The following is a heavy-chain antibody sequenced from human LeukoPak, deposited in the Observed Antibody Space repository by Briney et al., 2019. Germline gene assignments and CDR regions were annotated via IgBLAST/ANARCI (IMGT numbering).Heavy chain of an antibody. V-gene: IGHV1-2*02. Sequence: APVKVSCKASGYTFTGYYMHWVRRAPGQGLEWMGWINPNSGGTNYAQKFQGRVTMTRDTSISTAYMELSRLRSDDTAVYYCARDRANWGSGGDYWGQGTLVTVSS. D-gene: IGHD7-27*01. CDR1: GYTFTGYY. CDR2: INPNSGGT. CDR3: ARDRANWGSGGDY. J-gene: IGHJ4*02.